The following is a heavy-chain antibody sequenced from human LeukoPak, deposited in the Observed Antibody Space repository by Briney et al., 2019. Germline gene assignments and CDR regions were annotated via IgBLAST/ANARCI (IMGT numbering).Heavy chain of an antibody. D-gene: IGHD6-19*01. CDR3: ARAVYSSGCHD. CDR2: IKPNSGGT. Sequence: GASVKVSCKASGYTFTSYGISWVRQAPGQGLEWMGWIKPNSGGTDYAQKFQGRVTLTRDTSISTAYMDLSGLRSDDTAVYYCARAVYSSGCHDWGQGTLVTVSS. J-gene: IGHJ4*02. V-gene: IGHV1-2*02. CDR1: GYTFTSYG.